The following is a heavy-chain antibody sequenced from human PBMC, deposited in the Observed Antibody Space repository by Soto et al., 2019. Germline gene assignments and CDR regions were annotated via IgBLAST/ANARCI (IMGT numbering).Heavy chain of an antibody. J-gene: IGHJ5*02. V-gene: IGHV4-31*03. CDR1: GGSISSGGYY. CDR2: IYYSGIT. CDR3: ARTRYYDILTGYSPYGWFDP. D-gene: IGHD3-9*01. Sequence: SEPLSLTCTVSGGSISSGGYYWSWIRQHPGKGLDWIGYIYYSGITYYNPSLKSRVTISVGTSKNQFSLKLSSVTAADTAVYYCARTRYYDILTGYSPYGWFDPWGQGTLVTVSS.